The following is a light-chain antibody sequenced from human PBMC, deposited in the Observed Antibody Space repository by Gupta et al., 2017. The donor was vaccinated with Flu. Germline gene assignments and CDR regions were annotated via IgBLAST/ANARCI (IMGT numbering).Light chain of an antibody. CDR2: DTS. CDR1: QSISNR. V-gene: IGKV3-15*01. CDR3: QQYRNWIA. Sequence: EIVMTQSPATLSVSPGERATLSCRASQSISNRLAWYQKKPGQAPRLLIYDTSKRATGIPARFSGSGSGTEFTLSISSLQSEDLAVYYCQQYRNWIAFGPGTKVDIE. J-gene: IGKJ3*01.